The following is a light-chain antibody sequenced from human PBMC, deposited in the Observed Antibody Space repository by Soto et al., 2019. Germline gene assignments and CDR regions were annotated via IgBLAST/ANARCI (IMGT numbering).Light chain of an antibody. J-gene: IGKJ1*01. Sequence: IVLTQSPGTLSLSPGERATLSCRASQSVGSNFLAWYQQKRGQAPRILIYAASNRASGIPDRFSGSGSGSDFPLTISRLELEDFAVYYCKHEGSPPWAFGQGTRVET. CDR3: KHEGSPPWA. V-gene: IGKV3-20*01. CDR2: AAS. CDR1: QSVGSNF.